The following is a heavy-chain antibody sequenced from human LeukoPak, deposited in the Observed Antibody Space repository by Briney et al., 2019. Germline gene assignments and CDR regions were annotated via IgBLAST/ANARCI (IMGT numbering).Heavy chain of an antibody. CDR2: ISAYNGNT. CDR1: GYTFTSYG. V-gene: IGHV1-18*01. CDR3: ARNRPVVVITPLDY. J-gene: IGHJ4*02. D-gene: IGHD3-22*01. Sequence: ASVKVSCKASGYTFTSYGISWVRQAPGQGLEWMGWISAYNGNTNYAQKLQGRVTMTTDTSTSTAYMELRSLRSDDTAVYYCARNRPVVVITPLDYWGQGTLVTVSS.